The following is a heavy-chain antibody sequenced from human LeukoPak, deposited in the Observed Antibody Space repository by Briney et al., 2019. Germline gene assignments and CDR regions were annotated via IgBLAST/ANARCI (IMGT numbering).Heavy chain of an antibody. J-gene: IGHJ4*02. CDR1: GFNFDDYT. V-gene: IGHV3-9*01. Sequence: GGSLRLSCAASGFNFDDYTMHWVRQAPGKGLEWVSSISWNSGRIDCADSVKGRFTISRDNAKNSLSLQMNSLRAEDTALYYCAKGSRITMIRGENLDYWGLGTLVTVSS. D-gene: IGHD3-10*01. CDR2: ISWNSGRI. CDR3: AKGSRITMIRGENLDY.